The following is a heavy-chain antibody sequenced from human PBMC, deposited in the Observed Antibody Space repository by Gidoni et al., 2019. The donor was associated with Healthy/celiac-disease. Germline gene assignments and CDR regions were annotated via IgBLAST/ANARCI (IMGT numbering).Heavy chain of an antibody. CDR3: AKDADCTNGVCYEAFDI. CDR1: GFTFSSYA. J-gene: IGHJ3*02. CDR2: ISGIGGST. V-gene: IGHV3-23*01. D-gene: IGHD2-8*01. Sequence: EVQLLESGGGLVQPGGSLRLSCAASGFTFSSYAMSWVRQARGKGLGWVSAISGIGGSTYYADSVKGRFTISRDNSKNTLYLQMNSLRAEDTAVYYCAKDADCTNGVCYEAFDIWGQGTMVTVSS.